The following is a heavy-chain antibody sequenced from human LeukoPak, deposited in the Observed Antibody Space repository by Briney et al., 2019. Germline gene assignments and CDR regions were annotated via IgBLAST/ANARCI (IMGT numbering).Heavy chain of an antibody. Sequence: GGSLRLSCVASRFTFSSYSMTWVRQAPGKGLEWVANIRQDGSEKYYVDSVKGRFTISRDNAKSSLSPQMNSLRSDDTALYYCARSSWFGGRSEWRWFDPWGQGTLVTVSS. D-gene: IGHD3-10*01. J-gene: IGHJ5*02. V-gene: IGHV3-7*05. CDR2: IRQDGSEK. CDR3: ARSSWFGGRSEWRWFDP. CDR1: RFTFSSYS.